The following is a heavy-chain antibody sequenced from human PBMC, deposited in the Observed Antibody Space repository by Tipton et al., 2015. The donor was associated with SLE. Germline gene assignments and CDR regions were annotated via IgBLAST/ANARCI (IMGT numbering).Heavy chain of an antibody. V-gene: IGHV3-33*01. CDR3: ARDRDLWSGNDAFDI. J-gene: IGHJ3*02. CDR1: GFTFDNYG. CDR2: VWYDGTSE. Sequence: QLVQSGGGVVQPGRSLRLSCAASGFTFDNYGMHWVRQAPGRGLEWVAVVWYDGTSEYYADSVKGRFTISRDNSENTLSLQMNSLRVEDTAVYYCARDRDLWSGNDAFDIWGQGTMVTVSS. D-gene: IGHD3-3*01.